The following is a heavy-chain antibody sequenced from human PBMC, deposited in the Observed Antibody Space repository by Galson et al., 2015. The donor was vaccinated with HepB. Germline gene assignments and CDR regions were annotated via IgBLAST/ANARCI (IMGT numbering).Heavy chain of an antibody. Sequence: SLRLSCAASGFTFSSYAMHWVRQAPGKGLEWVAVISYDGSNKYYADSVKGRFTISRDNSKNTLYLQMNSLRAEDTAVYYCARGFGEEDYYDSSGYYGFFDYWGQGTLVTVSS. CDR3: ARGFGEEDYYDSSGYYGFFDY. CDR2: ISYDGSNK. V-gene: IGHV3-30-3*01. CDR1: GFTFSSYA. D-gene: IGHD3-22*01. J-gene: IGHJ4*02.